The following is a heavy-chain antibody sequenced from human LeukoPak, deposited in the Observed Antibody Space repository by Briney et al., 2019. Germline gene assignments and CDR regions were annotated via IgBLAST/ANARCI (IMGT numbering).Heavy chain of an antibody. CDR2: IYYSGST. CDR3: ARGTYDFWSGYNPPGLDY. V-gene: IGHV4-59*01. CDR1: GGSISSYY. D-gene: IGHD3-3*01. J-gene: IGHJ4*02. Sequence: SETLSLTCAVSGGSISSYYWSWIRQPPGKGLEWIGYIYYSGSTNYNPSLKSRVTISVDTSKNQFSLKLSSVAAADTAVYYCARGTYDFWSGYNPPGLDYWGQGTLVTVSS.